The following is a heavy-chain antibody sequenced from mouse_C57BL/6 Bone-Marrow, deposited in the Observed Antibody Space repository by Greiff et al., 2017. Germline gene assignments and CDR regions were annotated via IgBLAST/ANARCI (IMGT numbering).Heavy chain of an antibody. Sequence: QVQLQQPGAELVMPGASVKLSCKASGYTFTSYWMHWVKQRPGQGLEWIGEIDPSDSYTNYNQKFKGKSTLTVDKSSSTAYMQLSSLTSEDSAVYYCARMTTVVATFDYGGQGTAITVSS. D-gene: IGHD1-1*01. CDR3: ARMTTVVATFDY. V-gene: IGHV1-69*01. CDR2: IDPSDSYT. CDR1: GYTFTSYW. J-gene: IGHJ2*01.